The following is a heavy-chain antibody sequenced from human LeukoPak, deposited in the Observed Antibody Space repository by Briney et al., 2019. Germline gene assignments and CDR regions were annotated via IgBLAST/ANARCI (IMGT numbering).Heavy chain of an antibody. CDR2: ISAYNGNT. D-gene: IGHD3-22*01. Sequence: GASVKVSCKASGYTFTGYYMHWVRQAPGQGLEWMGWISAYNGNTNYAQKLQGRVTMTTDTSTSTAYVELRSLRSDDTAVYYCARDPTYYYDSSGSGSIDYWGQGTLVTVSS. CDR3: ARDPTYYYDSSGSGSIDY. V-gene: IGHV1-18*04. J-gene: IGHJ4*02. CDR1: GYTFTGYY.